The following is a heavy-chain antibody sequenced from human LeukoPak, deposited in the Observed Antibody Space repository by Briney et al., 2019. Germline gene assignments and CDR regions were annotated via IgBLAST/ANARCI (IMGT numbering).Heavy chain of an antibody. CDR2: INHSGST. V-gene: IGHV4-34*01. Sequence: ASETLSLTCAVYGGSFSGYYWSWIRQPPGKGLEWIGEINHSGSTNYNPSLESRVTISVDTSKNQFSLKLSSVTAADTAVYYCARGSRWFGRTGPFDYWGQGTLVTVSS. J-gene: IGHJ4*02. D-gene: IGHD1-1*01. CDR3: ARGSRWFGRTGPFDY. CDR1: GGSFSGYY.